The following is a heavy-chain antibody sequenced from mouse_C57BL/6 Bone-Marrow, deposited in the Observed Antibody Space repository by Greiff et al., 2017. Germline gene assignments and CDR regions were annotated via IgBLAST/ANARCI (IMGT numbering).Heavy chain of an antibody. Sequence: QVQLKESGAELVRPGASVTLSCKASGYTFTDDEMHWVKQTPVHGLEWIGAIEPETGGTAYNQKFKGKAILTADKSSSTAYMELRRLTSEDSAVYYCTTFCDGYSEGYLDVWGTGTSVTVSS. CDR1: GYTFTDDE. CDR3: TTFCDGYSEGYLDV. CDR2: IEPETGGT. V-gene: IGHV1-15*01. J-gene: IGHJ1*03. D-gene: IGHD2-3*01.